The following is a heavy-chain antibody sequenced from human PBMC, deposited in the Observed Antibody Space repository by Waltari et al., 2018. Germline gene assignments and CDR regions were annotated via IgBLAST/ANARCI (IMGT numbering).Heavy chain of an antibody. CDR1: FSNYA. V-gene: IGHV3-23*01. CDR2: ISGSGTNI. CDR3: VRYSSGYDGGDHFDN. J-gene: IGHJ4*02. Sequence: FSNYAMSWVRQAPGKGLEWVSSISGSGTNIDYADSVKGRFTIFRDNPGNTLYLQINSLRTEDTAVYSCVRYSSGYDGGDHFDNCGQGNLVTVSS. D-gene: IGHD6-25*01.